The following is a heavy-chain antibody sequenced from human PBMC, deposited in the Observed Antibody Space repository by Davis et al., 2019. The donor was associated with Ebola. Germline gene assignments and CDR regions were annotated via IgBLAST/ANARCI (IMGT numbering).Heavy chain of an antibody. V-gene: IGHV1-18*04. CDR3: ARDPCRSTTCQRYYGMDV. D-gene: IGHD2-2*01. J-gene: IGHJ6*02. CDR2: IRIYNGHT. CDR1: RCTLSSYP. Sequence: ASVQVSCKASRCTLSSYPIRWARQAPGQGLEWLGWIRIYNGHTNYAQKLQGRVTMTTDTSTSTAYMELRSLRSDDTAVYYCARDPCRSTTCQRYYGMDVWGQGTTVTVSS.